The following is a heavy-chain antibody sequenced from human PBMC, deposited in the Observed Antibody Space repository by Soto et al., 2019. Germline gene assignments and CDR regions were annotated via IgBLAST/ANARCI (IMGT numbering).Heavy chain of an antibody. V-gene: IGHV3-48*03. D-gene: IGHD2-15*01. CDR3: ARGRVVVAAKGPNWFDP. CDR1: GFTFSSYE. CDR2: ISSSGSTI. Sequence: EVQLVESGGGLVQPGGSLRLSCAASGFTFSSYEMNWVRQAPGKGLEWVSYISSSGSTIYYADSVKGRFIISRDNAKNSLYLQMNSLRAEDTAVYYCARGRVVVAAKGPNWFDPWGQGTLVTVSS. J-gene: IGHJ5*02.